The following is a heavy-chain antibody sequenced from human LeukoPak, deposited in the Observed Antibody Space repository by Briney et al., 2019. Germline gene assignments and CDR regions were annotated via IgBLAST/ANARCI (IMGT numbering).Heavy chain of an antibody. CDR2: INPNSGGT. Sequence: VASVKVSCKASGYTFTGYYMHWVRQAPGPGLDRMGWINPNSGGTNYAQKFQGRVTMTRDTSISTAYMELSRLRSDDTAVYYCSRGEDTEMATVWGQGTLVTVSS. J-gene: IGHJ4*02. CDR1: GYTFTGYY. V-gene: IGHV1-2*02. CDR3: SRGEDTEMATV. D-gene: IGHD5-24*01.